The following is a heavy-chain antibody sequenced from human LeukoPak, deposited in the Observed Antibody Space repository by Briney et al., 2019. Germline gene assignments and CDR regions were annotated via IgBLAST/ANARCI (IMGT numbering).Heavy chain of an antibody. V-gene: IGHV3-9*01. Sequence: GGSLRLSCAASGFIFDNYAMHWVRQAPGKGLEWLSIISWNSGYIGYADSVKGRFTISRDNAKKSLDLQMNSLRAEDTAFYYCAKVRGTYSSGYFFDYWGQGTLVTVSS. CDR1: GFIFDNYA. D-gene: IGHD6-19*01. CDR2: ISWNSGYI. J-gene: IGHJ4*02. CDR3: AKVRGTYSSGYFFDY.